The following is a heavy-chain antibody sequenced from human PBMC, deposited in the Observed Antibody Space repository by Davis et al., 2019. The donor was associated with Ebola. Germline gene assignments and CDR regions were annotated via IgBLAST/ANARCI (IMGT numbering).Heavy chain of an antibody. CDR1: GGTFSSYA. CDR2: INPNSGGT. D-gene: IGHD5-24*01. V-gene: IGHV1-2*02. J-gene: IGHJ5*02. CDR3: ARAKGQRWLQLPWFDP. Sequence: ASVKVSCKASGGTFSSYAISWVRQAPGQGLEWMGWINPNSGGTNYAQKFQGRVTMTRDTSISTAYMELSRLRSDDTAVYYCARAKGQRWLQLPWFDPWGQGTLVTVSS.